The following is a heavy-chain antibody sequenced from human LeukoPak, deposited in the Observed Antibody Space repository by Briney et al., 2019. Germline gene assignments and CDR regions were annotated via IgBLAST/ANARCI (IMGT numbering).Heavy chain of an antibody. Sequence: SETLSLTCTVSGYSISSGYYWGWIRQPPGKGLKWIGSISHSGSTYYNPSLKSRVTISVDTSKNQFSLKLSSLTAADTAVYYCARSDGYGLVGIWGQGTMVTVSS. CDR1: GYSISSGYY. D-gene: IGHD3-10*01. CDR2: ISHSGST. CDR3: ARSDGYGLVGI. J-gene: IGHJ3*02. V-gene: IGHV4-38-2*02.